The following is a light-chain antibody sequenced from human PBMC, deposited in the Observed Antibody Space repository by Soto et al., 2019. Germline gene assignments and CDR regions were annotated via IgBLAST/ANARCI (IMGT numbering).Light chain of an antibody. J-gene: IGLJ1*01. CDR3: SSYRRGSTYV. V-gene: IGLV2-14*03. CDR2: DVT. CDR1: SSDVGGYNY. Sequence: QTALTQPASVYGSPGQSITVSCTGTSSDVGGYNYVSWYQQHPGKAPRLLIYDVTNRPSGVSNRFSGSKSGNTASLTISGLQAEDEADYYCSSYRRGSTYVFGTGTKLTVL.